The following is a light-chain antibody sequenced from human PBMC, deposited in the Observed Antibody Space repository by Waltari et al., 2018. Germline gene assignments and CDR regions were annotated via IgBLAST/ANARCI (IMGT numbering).Light chain of an antibody. V-gene: IGKV1-39*01. Sequence: DVQMTQSQASLSACVGDKVTIPCRASQTIRTYLNWYQQKPGEAPELLIYFASTLQGGVPSRFSGSGSGTDFTLTISSLQPEDFATYYCQQSYTTLTFGGGTRVDLK. CDR1: QTIRTY. CDR2: FAS. CDR3: QQSYTTLT. J-gene: IGKJ4*01.